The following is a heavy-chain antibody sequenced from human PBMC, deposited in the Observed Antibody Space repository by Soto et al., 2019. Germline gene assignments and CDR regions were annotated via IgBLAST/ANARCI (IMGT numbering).Heavy chain of an antibody. CDR2: IPSRGRP. D-gene: IGHD5-12*01. J-gene: IGHJ5*02. CDR3: ARDTYSGYDFGL. CDR1: GASVAGGSYY. Sequence: QVQLRESGPGLVKPSQTLSLTCSVSGASVAGGSYYWSWVRQPPGKGLEWIGYIPSRGRPFYNPSPTSRGTSSADTSKNQLSLQLTSVTAADTAVYYCARDTYSGYDFGLWGQGTLVTVSS. V-gene: IGHV4-30-4*01.